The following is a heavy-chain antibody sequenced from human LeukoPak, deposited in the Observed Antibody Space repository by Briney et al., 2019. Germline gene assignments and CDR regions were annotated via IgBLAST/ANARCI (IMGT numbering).Heavy chain of an antibody. CDR2: IYYSGST. V-gene: IGHV4-30-4*08. Sequence: SQTLSLTYIVSGGSISSGDYYWSWIRQPPGKGLEWIGYIYYSGSTYYNPSLKSRVTISVDTSKNQFSLKLSSVTAADTAVYYCARENPLYCSSTSCYAFDYWGQGTLVTVSS. CDR1: GGSISSGDYY. CDR3: ARENPLYCSSTSCYAFDY. D-gene: IGHD2-2*01. J-gene: IGHJ4*02.